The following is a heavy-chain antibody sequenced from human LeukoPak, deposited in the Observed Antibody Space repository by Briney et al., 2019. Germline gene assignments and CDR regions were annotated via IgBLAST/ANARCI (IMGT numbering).Heavy chain of an antibody. CDR1: GFTFSSHY. Sequence: PGGSLRLSCEASGFTFSSHYMHWVRQAPGKGLEWVAVISLDGSNKYYAGSVRGRFAISRDNSENTLYLQMNSLRTEDTAVYYCARDLTANWSFDYCGQGTLVTVSS. V-gene: IGHV3-30*09. D-gene: IGHD1-1*01. CDR2: ISLDGSNK. CDR3: ARDLTANWSFDY. J-gene: IGHJ4*02.